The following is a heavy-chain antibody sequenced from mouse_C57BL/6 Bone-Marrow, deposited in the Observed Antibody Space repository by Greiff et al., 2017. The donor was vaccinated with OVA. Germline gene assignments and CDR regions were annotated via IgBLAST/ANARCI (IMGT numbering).Heavy chain of an antibody. J-gene: IGHJ2*01. Sequence: QVQLQQPGAELVRPGPSVKLSCKASGYTFTSYWMHWVKQRPGQGLEWIGVIDPSDSYTNYNQKFKGKATLTVDTSSSTAYMQLSSLTSEDSAVYYCAREGDILRFDYWGQGTTLTVSS. CDR2: IDPSDSYT. CDR1: GYTFTSYW. V-gene: IGHV1-59*01. D-gene: IGHD3-3*01. CDR3: AREGDILRFDY.